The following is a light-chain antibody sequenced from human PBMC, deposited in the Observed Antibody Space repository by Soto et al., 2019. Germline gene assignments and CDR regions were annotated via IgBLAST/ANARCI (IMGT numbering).Light chain of an antibody. CDR2: DAS. CDR1: QSVRSN. J-gene: IGKJ1*01. CDR3: QQYSNWRT. Sequence: EIVMTQSPATPSVSPGDRATPSCRASQSVRSNLAWYQQRPGQAPGLLIYDASTSATGIPARISGSGSGTEFTLTISGLQSEDFAVYYCQQYSNWRTFGQGTKVDIK. V-gene: IGKV3-15*01.